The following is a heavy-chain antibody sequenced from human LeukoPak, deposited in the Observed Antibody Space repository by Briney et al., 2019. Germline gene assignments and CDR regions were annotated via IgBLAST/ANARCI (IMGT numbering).Heavy chain of an antibody. CDR3: ARATYDFWSGYYTINAFDI. CDR1: GGSISSGGYY. V-gene: IGHV4-30-2*01. CDR2: IYHSGST. D-gene: IGHD3-3*01. J-gene: IGHJ3*02. Sequence: PSETLSLTCTVSGGSISSGGYYWSWIRQPPGKGLEWIGYIYHSGSTYYNPSLKSRVTISVDRSKNQFSLKLSSVTAADTAVYYCARATYDFWSGYYTINAFDIWGQGTMVTVSS.